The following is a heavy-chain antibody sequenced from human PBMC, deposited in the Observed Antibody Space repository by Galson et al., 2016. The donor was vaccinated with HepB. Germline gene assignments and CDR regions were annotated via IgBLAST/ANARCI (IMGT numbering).Heavy chain of an antibody. V-gene: IGHV3-23*01. CDR2: ISDNSDRT. CDR3: AKDWYWSAVL. Sequence: SLRLSCAASGFSISIYSMNWFRPAPGRGLEWVSTISDNSDRTYYADSVKGRFTISRDNSKNTLYLQMNSLRAEDTAVYYCAKDWYWSAVLWGQGTLVTVSS. CDR1: GFSISIYS. D-gene: IGHD3-3*01. J-gene: IGHJ4*02.